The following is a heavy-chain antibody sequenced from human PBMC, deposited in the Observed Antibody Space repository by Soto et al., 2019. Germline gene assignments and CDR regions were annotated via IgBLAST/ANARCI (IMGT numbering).Heavy chain of an antibody. V-gene: IGHV1-69*06. CDR2: IIPVFNAA. Sequence: QVQLVQSGAEVKKPGSSVRVSCKVSGGTFGSHTFTWVRQAPGQGLEWMGQIIPVFNAANYAQRSQDRVTITEDRSATTVYLELSRLTYADTATYYCARIETLTSHNTRGTDLDFWGQGTLVIVSS. CDR3: ARIETLTSHNTRGTDLDF. CDR1: GGTFGSHT. J-gene: IGHJ4*02. D-gene: IGHD3-16*01.